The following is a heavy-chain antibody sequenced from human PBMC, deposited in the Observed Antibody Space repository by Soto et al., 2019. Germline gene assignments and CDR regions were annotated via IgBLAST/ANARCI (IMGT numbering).Heavy chain of an antibody. V-gene: IGHV1-18*01. Sequence: QVHLVQSGAEVKKPGASVKVSCKASGYTFTNYDINWVRQAPGQGLEWMGWISTYTGNTNYAQKLQGRVTMTTDTSPSTAQMELRRLRSEDRAVYYCAGGYYYGSGRPTPGGMDVWGQGTTVTVSS. CDR2: ISTYTGNT. CDR3: AGGYYYGSGRPTPGGMDV. J-gene: IGHJ6*02. D-gene: IGHD3-10*01. CDR1: GYTFTNYD.